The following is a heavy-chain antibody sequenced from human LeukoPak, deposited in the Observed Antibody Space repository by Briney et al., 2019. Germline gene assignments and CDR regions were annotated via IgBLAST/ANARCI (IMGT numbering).Heavy chain of an antibody. CDR2: MNPNSGNT. V-gene: IGHV1-8*01. J-gene: IGHJ4*02. CDR3: ARAGEGYCSGGSCYSGYFDY. CDR1: GYTFTSYD. Sequence: GASVKVSYKASGYTFTSYDINWVRQATGQGLEWMGWMNPNSGNTGYAQKFQGRVTMTRNTSISTAYMELSSLRSEDTAVYYCARAGEGYCSGGSCYSGYFDYWGQGTLVTVSS. D-gene: IGHD2-15*01.